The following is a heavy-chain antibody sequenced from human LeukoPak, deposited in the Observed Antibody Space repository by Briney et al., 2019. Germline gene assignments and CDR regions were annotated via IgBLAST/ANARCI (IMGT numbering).Heavy chain of an antibody. CDR2: ISSSGSTI. D-gene: IGHD6-6*01. V-gene: IGHV3-11*04. CDR1: GFTFSDYY. Sequence: GGSLRLSCAASGFTFSDYYMSWIRQAPGKGLEWVSYISSSGSTIYYAGSVKGRFTISRDNAKNSLFLQMNSLRAEDTAVYYCARGGSVVFSSSQGYWGQGTLVTVSS. J-gene: IGHJ4*02. CDR3: ARGGSVVFSSSQGY.